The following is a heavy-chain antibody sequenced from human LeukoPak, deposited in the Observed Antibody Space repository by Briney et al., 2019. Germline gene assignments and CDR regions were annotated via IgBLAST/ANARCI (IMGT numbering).Heavy chain of an antibody. Sequence: GGSLRLSCAASGFAFTSYTMSWVRQAPGKGLEWVANIKQDGSEKYYVDSVKGRFTISRDNAKNSLYLQMNSLRAEDTAMYYCARDSAGNDYWGQGTLVTVSS. J-gene: IGHJ4*02. CDR2: IKQDGSEK. D-gene: IGHD6-13*01. CDR3: ARDSAGNDY. V-gene: IGHV3-7*01. CDR1: GFAFTSYT.